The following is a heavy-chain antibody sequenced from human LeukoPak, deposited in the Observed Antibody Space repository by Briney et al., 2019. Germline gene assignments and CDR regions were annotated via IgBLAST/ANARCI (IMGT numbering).Heavy chain of an antibody. CDR2: ISGSGGST. Sequence: GGSLRLSCAASGFTFSSHAMSWVRQAPGKGLAWVSAISGSGGSTYYADSVKGRFTISRDNSKNTLYLQMNSLRAEDTAVYYCAKGGGWLYYFDYWGQGTLVTVSS. CDR1: GFTFSSHA. D-gene: IGHD4-23*01. V-gene: IGHV3-23*01. CDR3: AKGGGWLYYFDY. J-gene: IGHJ4*02.